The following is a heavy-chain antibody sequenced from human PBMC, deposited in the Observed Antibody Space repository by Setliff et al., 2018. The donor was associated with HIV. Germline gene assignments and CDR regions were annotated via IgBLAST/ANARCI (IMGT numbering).Heavy chain of an antibody. CDR2: IYYSGST. CDR1: GDSINSGNYY. D-gene: IGHD3-10*01. CDR3: ATSPAGEILGSRPFYFDY. J-gene: IGHJ4*02. Sequence: SETLSLTCTVSGDSINSGNYYWSWIRQHPGKGLEWIGYIYYSGSTYYSPFLKSRVTISEDTSKNQFSLKMRSVTAADTAMYYCATSPAGEILGSRPFYFDYWGQGTLVTVSS. V-gene: IGHV4-31*03.